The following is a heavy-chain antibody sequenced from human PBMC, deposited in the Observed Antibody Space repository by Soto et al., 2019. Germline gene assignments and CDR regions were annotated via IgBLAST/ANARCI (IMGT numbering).Heavy chain of an antibody. J-gene: IGHJ4*02. V-gene: IGHV3-7*01. CDR3: AGGGSVL. CDR2: IKQDGSEK. Sequence: VQLVESGGGLVQPGGSLRLSCAASGFAFRSYWMSWVRQAPGKGLEWVADIKQDGSEKYYVDSVKGRFTISRDNAKNSLYLQMNSLRAEDTAVYYCAGGGSVLWGQGTLVTVSS. D-gene: IGHD3-16*01. CDR1: GFAFRSYW.